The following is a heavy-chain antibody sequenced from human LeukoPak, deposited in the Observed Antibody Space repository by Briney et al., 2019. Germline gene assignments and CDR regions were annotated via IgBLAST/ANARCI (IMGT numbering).Heavy chain of an antibody. CDR1: GLSFSSFS. J-gene: IGHJ4*02. Sequence: PGGSLRPFCEASGLSFSSFSMSWVRRAPGKGLECVSDISGSGANTHYADCVKGRFTISRDNFKNTLYVQMNSLRADDTAVYYCAKGLASDGWLGHDHWGPGTLVTVSS. CDR2: ISGSGANT. V-gene: IGHV3-23*01. CDR3: AKGLASDGWLGHDH. D-gene: IGHD5-24*01.